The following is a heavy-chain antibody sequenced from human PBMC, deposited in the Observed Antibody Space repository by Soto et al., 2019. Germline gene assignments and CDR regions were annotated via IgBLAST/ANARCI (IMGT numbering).Heavy chain of an antibody. D-gene: IGHD2-15*01. CDR2: IWYDGSNK. CDR1: GFTFSGYG. J-gene: IGHJ4*02. CDR3: ASSLRGYCSGGSCYSGDY. V-gene: IGHV3-33*01. Sequence: QVQLVESGGGVVQPGRSLRLSCAASGFTFSGYGMHWVRQAPGKGLEWVAVIWYDGSNKYYADSVKGRFTISRDNSKNTLYLQMNSLRAEDTAVYYCASSLRGYCSGGSCYSGDYWGQGTLVTVSS.